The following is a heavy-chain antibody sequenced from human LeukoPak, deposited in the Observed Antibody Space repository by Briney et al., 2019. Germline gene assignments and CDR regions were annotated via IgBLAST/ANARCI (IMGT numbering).Heavy chain of an antibody. V-gene: IGHV3-21*01. D-gene: IGHD3-16*01. CDR1: GFTFSTYN. Sequence: GGSLRLSCAASGFTFSTYNMNWVRQAPGKGLELVSSINSRGTYMYYADSVKGRFTISRDNAKNSLYLQMNSLRAEDTAVYYCARGGEYNNDYWGQGTLVTVAS. CDR3: ARGGEYNNDY. J-gene: IGHJ4*02. CDR2: INSRGTYM.